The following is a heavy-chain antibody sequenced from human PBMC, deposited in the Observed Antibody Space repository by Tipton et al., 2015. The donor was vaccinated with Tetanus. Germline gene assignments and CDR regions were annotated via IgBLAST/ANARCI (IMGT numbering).Heavy chain of an antibody. CDR1: GDSISRGGYF. V-gene: IGHV4-31*03. CDR2: IYYSGDT. J-gene: IGHJ5*02. Sequence: TLSLTCTVSGDSISRGGYFLDWIRPRPGKGPEGDGYIYYSGDTYYNPSLKSRVSMSVDTSKKQVSLNLTSVTAADTAVYYCARDQGGGRVVRLNWLDPWGQGTLVTVSS. CDR3: ARDQGGGRVVRLNWLDP. D-gene: IGHD6-6*01.